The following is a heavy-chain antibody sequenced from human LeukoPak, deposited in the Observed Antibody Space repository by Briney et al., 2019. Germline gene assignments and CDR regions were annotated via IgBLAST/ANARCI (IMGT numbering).Heavy chain of an antibody. Sequence: PGRSLRLSCAASGFTFSSYGMHWVRQAPGKGLEWVAVIWYDGSNKYYADSAKGRFTISRDNSKNTLYLQMNSLRAEDTAVYYCAKSNYYYDSSGYYVYYFDYWGQGTLVTVSS. V-gene: IGHV3-33*06. CDR2: IWYDGSNK. J-gene: IGHJ4*02. D-gene: IGHD3-22*01. CDR1: GFTFSSYG. CDR3: AKSNYYYDSSGYYVYYFDY.